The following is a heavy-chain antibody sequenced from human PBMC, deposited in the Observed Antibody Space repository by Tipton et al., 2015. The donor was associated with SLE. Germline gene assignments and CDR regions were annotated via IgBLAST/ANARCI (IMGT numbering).Heavy chain of an antibody. CDR1: GASVGPAHNY. CDR2: IYSTGSA. J-gene: IGHJ6*03. CDR3: ARGQCTSCYYYYMDV. V-gene: IGHV4-39*07. D-gene: IGHD2-2*01. Sequence: LRLSCSVSGASVGPAHNYWSWVRQPPGERPEWIGSIYSTGSAFYNPSLKSRVTISLDSSKNQFSLKLSSVTAADTAVYYCARGQCTSCYYYYMDVWGKGTTVTVSS.